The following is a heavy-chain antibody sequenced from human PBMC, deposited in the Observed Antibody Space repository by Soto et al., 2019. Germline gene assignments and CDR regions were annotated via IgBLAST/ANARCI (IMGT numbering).Heavy chain of an antibody. D-gene: IGHD1-1*01. CDR3: ATANWSHHYFDP. CDR2: INHSGSP. Sequence: SETLSLTCAVYGGSFSGYYWSWLRQPPGKGLEWIGEINHSGSPNYNPSLKSRVTISVDTSKNQFSLEMTSVTAADTAVYYCATANWSHHYFDPWGQGTLVTVSS. J-gene: IGHJ5*02. V-gene: IGHV4-34*01. CDR1: GGSFSGYY.